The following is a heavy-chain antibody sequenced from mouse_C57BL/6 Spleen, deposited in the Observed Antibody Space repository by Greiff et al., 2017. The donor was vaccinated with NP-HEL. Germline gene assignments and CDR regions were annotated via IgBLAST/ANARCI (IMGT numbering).Heavy chain of an antibody. D-gene: IGHD1-1*01. CDR3: ARGMDYYGSPYYFDY. CDR1: GYTFTSYW. V-gene: IGHV1-53*01. J-gene: IGHJ2*01. CDR2: INPSNGGT. Sequence: VQLQQSGTELVKPGASVKLSCKASGYTFTSYWMHWVKQRPGQGLEWIGNINPSNGGTNYNEKFKSKDTLTVDKSSSTAYMQLSSLTSEDSAVYYCARGMDYYGSPYYFDYWGQGTTLTVSS.